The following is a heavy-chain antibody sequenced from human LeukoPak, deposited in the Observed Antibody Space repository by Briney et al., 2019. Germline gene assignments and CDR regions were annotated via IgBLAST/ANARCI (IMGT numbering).Heavy chain of an antibody. CDR3: VRSIGLTGGGVDV. J-gene: IGHJ6*02. V-gene: IGHV3-11*01. CDR1: GLTFSDYN. CDR2: ITDSGNTI. D-gene: IGHD3-9*01. Sequence: GGSLRLSCAASGLTFSDYNMNWVPQAPGKGLEWVSYITDSGNTIHYADSVKGRFTISRDNAKNSLYLQMNRLRAEDTAVYYCVRSIGLTGGGVDVWGQGTTVTVSS.